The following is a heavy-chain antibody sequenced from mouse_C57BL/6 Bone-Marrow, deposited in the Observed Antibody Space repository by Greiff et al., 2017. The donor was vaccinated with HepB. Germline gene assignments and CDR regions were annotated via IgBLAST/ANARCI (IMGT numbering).Heavy chain of an antibody. D-gene: IGHD1-1*01. Sequence: EVKLQESGGGLVKPGGSLKLSCAASGFTFSDYGMHWVRQAPEKGLEWVAYISSGSSTIYYADTVKGRFTIARDNAKNTLFLQMTSLRSEDTAMYYCARKSNYYGSSGWYFDVWGTGTTVTVSS. CDR3: ARKSNYYGSSGWYFDV. CDR1: GFTFSDYG. CDR2: ISSGSSTI. V-gene: IGHV5-17*01. J-gene: IGHJ1*03.